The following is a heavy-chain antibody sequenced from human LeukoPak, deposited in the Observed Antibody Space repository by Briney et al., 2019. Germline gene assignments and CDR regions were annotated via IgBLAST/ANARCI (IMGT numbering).Heavy chain of an antibody. Sequence: GGSLRLSCAASGLTVSSNYMSWVRQAPGKGLEWVSVIYSGGSTYYADSVKGRFTISRDNSKNTLYLQMNSLRAEDTAVYYCARDGGGYTYYGMDVWGQGTTVTVSS. CDR1: GLTVSSNY. J-gene: IGHJ6*02. V-gene: IGHV3-66*01. CDR3: ARDGGGYTYYGMDV. CDR2: IYSGGST. D-gene: IGHD5-18*01.